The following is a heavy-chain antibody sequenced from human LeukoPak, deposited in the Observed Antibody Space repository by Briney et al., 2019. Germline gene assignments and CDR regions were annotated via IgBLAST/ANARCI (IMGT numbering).Heavy chain of an antibody. V-gene: IGHV3-23*01. CDR1: GFTLSSTG. D-gene: IGHD6-13*01. CDR3: ARGAGAAAGPDRGIH. CDR2: ISGGNT. J-gene: IGHJ4*02. Sequence: GGSLRLSCAAPGFTLSSTGMSWVRQAPGKGLEWVSGISGGNTFYADSVKGRFTISRDNSKSTLYLQMDSLRVEDTAIYYCARGAGAAAGPDRGIHWGQGTLVTVSS.